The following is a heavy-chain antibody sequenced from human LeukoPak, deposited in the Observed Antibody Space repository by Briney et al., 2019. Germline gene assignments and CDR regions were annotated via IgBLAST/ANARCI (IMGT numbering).Heavy chain of an antibody. V-gene: IGHV3-7*03. J-gene: IGHJ3*02. CDR2: IKLDGSEK. CDR3: ARIEWERLGRAFDI. D-gene: IGHD1-26*01. CDR1: GFTFGKYW. Sequence: PGGSLRLSCVASGFTFGKYWMSWVRQAPGKGLEWVANIKLDGSEKNYVDSVKGRFTISRDNSKNTLFLQMNSLRAEDMAVYYCARIEWERLGRAFDIWGQGTMVTVSS.